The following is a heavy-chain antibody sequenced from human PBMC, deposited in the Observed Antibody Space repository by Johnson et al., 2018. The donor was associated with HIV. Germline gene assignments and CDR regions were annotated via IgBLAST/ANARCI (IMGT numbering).Heavy chain of an antibody. CDR2: ISGSGGST. D-gene: IGHD2-2*01. Sequence: VQLVESGGGLVQPGESLRLSCGASGFTFSSHHMHWVRQAPGKGLEHVSAISGSGGSTYYADSVQGRFPISRDNSKNPLYLQRNSRRAEDTAVYYCAKGGGTSGAAVLVAFDIWGQGTMVTVSS. CDR3: AKGGGTSGAAVLVAFDI. CDR1: GFTFSSHH. J-gene: IGHJ3*02. V-gene: IGHV3-23*04.